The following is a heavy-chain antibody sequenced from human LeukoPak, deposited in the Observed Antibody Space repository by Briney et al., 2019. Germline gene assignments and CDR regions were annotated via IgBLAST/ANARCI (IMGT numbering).Heavy chain of an antibody. V-gene: IGHV4-30-2*01. J-gene: IGHJ4*02. CDR3: ARGGSRSYLDY. CDR2: IYHSGST. CDR1: GGSISSGGYS. D-gene: IGHD3-10*01. Sequence: SQTLSLTCAVSGGSISSGGYSWSWIRQPPGKGLEWIGYIYHSGSTYYNPSLKSRVTISVDRSKNQFSLKLSSVTAADTAVYYCARGGSRSYLDYWGQGTLVTVSS.